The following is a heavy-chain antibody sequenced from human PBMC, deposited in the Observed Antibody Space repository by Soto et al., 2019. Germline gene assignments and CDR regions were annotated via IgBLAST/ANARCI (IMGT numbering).Heavy chain of an antibody. D-gene: IGHD3-10*01. J-gene: IGHJ6*02. V-gene: IGHV3-64*01. CDR2: ISSKGGST. Sequence: GGSLRLSCAASGFTFSSYAMHWVRQAPGKGLEYVSAISSKGGSTYYAKSVKGKFTISRDNSKNTLYLQMGSLRAEDMAVYYCARGPYLLFTMVRGAKLYYYYGMDVWGQGTTVTVSS. CDR1: GFTFSSYA. CDR3: ARGPYLLFTMVRGAKLYYYYGMDV.